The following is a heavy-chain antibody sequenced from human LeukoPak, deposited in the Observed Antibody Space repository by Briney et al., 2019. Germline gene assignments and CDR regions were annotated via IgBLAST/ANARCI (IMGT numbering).Heavy chain of an antibody. J-gene: IGHJ4*02. V-gene: IGHV3-23*01. CDR2: ISGSGGST. CDR1: GLITDDYA. D-gene: IGHD3-10*01. Sequence: GGSLRLSCAAPGLITDDYAIHWVRQAPGKGLEWVSAISGSGGSTYYADSVKGRFTISRDNSKNTLYLQMNSLRAEDTAVYYCAKRALLGFGELYYFDYWGQGTLVTVSS. CDR3: AKRALLGFGELYYFDY.